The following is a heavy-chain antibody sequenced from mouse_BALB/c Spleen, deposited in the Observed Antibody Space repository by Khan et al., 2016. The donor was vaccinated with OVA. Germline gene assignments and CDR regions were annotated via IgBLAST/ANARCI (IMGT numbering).Heavy chain of an antibody. J-gene: IGHJ3*01. CDR1: GYSFTSYY. Sequence: MQLEESGPELMKPGASVKISCKASGYSFTSYYIHWMIESHGTSLEWIGYIDPFSGATTYNQKFKGKATLTVDKSSNTAYIHLRNLTSKDSAVYYCTRHGYVAWFTYWGQGTLVTVSA. CDR3: TRHGYVAWFTY. V-gene: IGHV1S135*01. D-gene: IGHD2-2*01. CDR2: IDPFSGAT.